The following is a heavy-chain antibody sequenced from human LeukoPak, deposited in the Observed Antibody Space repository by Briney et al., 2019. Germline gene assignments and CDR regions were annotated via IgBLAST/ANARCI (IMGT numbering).Heavy chain of an antibody. Sequence: GGSLRLSCAASGFTVSSNYMSWVRQAPGKGLEWVSVIYSGGSTYYADSVKGRFTISRDNSKNTLYLQMNSLRAEDTAVYYCARSHDYGDYYYYGMDVWGQGTTVTVSS. CDR2: IYSGGST. D-gene: IGHD4-17*01. J-gene: IGHJ6*02. V-gene: IGHV3-66*01. CDR3: ARSHDYGDYYYYGMDV. CDR1: GFTVSSNY.